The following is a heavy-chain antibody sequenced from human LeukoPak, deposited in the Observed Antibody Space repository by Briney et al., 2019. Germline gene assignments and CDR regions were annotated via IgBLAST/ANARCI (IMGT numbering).Heavy chain of an antibody. D-gene: IGHD2/OR15-2a*01. Sequence: GGSLRLSCAASKVTFSSYEMNWVRQAPGKGLEWVSYISSSGSTIYYADSVKGRFTISRDNVRKSLYLQMNSLRAEDTAVYYCARDLFLWGAFDIWGQGTMVTVSS. CDR1: KVTFSSYE. CDR3: ARDLFLWGAFDI. V-gene: IGHV3-48*03. CDR2: ISSSGSTI. J-gene: IGHJ3*02.